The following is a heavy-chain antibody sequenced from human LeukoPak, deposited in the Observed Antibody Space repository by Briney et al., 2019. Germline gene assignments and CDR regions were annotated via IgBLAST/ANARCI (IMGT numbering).Heavy chain of an antibody. CDR2: ISGSGGST. CDR3: AKDKAVVPAAIYAFDI. D-gene: IGHD2-2*01. V-gene: IGHV3-23*01. CDR1: GFTFSSYA. Sequence: LPGGSLRLSCAASGFTFSSYAMSWVRQAPGKGLEWVSAISGSGGSTYYADSVKGRFTISRDNSKNTLYLQMNSLRAEDTAVYYCAKDKAVVPAAIYAFDIWGQGTMVTVSS. J-gene: IGHJ3*02.